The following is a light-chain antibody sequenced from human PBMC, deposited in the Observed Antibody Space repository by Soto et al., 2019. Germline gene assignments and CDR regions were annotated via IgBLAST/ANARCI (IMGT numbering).Light chain of an antibody. Sequence: EIVLTQSPGTLSLSPGERATLSCKASQSVSSHLAWYHQKPGQAPRLLIYDASNRATGIPARFSRSGSGTDFTLTISSLEPEDFAGCHCVRRSTWPWTCGQGSKGEIK. CDR3: VRRSTWPWT. V-gene: IGKV3-11*01. J-gene: IGKJ1*01. CDR1: QSVSSH. CDR2: DAS.